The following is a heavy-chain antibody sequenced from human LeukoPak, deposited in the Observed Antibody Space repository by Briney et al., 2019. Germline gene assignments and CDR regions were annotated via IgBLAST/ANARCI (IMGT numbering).Heavy chain of an antibody. CDR3: ASSSSSWTIDY. Sequence: PSETLSLTCAXYGGSFSGYYWSWIRQPPGKGLEWIGEINHSGSTNYNPSLKSRVTISVDTSKNQFSLKLSSVTAADTAVYYCASSSSSWTIDYWGQGTLVTVSS. V-gene: IGHV4-34*01. D-gene: IGHD6-13*01. CDR2: INHSGST. CDR1: GGSFSGYY. J-gene: IGHJ4*02.